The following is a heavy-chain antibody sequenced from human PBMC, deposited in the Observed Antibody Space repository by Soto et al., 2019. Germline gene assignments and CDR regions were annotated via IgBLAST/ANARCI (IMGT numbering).Heavy chain of an antibody. J-gene: IGHJ4*02. V-gene: IGHV4-4*02. D-gene: IGHD3-22*01. Sequence: SETLSLTCAVSGGSISSSNWWSWVRQPPGKGLEWIGEIYHSGSTNYNPSLKSRVTISVDKSKNQFSLKLSSVTAADTAVYYCARYYYDSSGYYYFDYWGQGTLVTVSS. CDR3: ARYYYDSSGYYYFDY. CDR1: GGSISSSNW. CDR2: IYHSGST.